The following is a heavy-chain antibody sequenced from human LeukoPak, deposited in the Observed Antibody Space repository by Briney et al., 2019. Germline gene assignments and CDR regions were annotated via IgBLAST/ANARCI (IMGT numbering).Heavy chain of an antibody. Sequence: GGSLRLSCAASGSTFSGYWMHWVRQAPGKGLVWVSRINSDGSSTSYADSVKGRFTISRDNAKNTLYLQMNSLRAEDTAVYYCARDKGVEESPDYWGQGTLVTVSS. D-gene: IGHD2-8*01. V-gene: IGHV3-74*01. J-gene: IGHJ4*02. CDR3: ARDKGVEESPDY. CDR2: INSDGSST. CDR1: GSTFSGYW.